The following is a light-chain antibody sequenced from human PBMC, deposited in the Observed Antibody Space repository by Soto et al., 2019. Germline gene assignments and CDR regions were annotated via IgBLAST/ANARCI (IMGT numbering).Light chain of an antibody. CDR1: QSISSY. V-gene: IGKV1-39*01. CDR3: KQSYSTPR. CDR2: AAS. J-gene: IGKJ1*01. Sequence: DIQMTQSPSSLSASVGDRVTITCRASQSISSYLNWYQQKPGKAPKLLIYAASSLQSGVPSRFSESGSGTDFTLTISSLQPENFATYYCKQSYSTPRFDKGTKVEI.